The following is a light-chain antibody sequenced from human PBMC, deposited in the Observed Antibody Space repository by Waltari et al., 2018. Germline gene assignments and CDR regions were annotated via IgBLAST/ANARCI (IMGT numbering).Light chain of an antibody. J-gene: IGKJ2*01. CDR2: DAS. V-gene: IGKV3-11*01. CDR1: QSISSY. Sequence: EIVLTQSPATLSLSPGERATLSCRASQSISSYLRWYQQKRGQAPRLLIYDASNRATGIPARFSGSGSGTDFTLTISNLEPEDFAIYYCQQRSTWPPYTFGQGTKLEIK. CDR3: QQRSTWPPYT.